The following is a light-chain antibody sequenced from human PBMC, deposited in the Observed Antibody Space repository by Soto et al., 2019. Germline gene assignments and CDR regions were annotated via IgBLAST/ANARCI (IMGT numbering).Light chain of an antibody. CDR2: AAS. CDR3: QQSYSRPLT. CDR1: QSVSTF. J-gene: IGKJ4*01. Sequence: DIQMTQSPSALSASVGDRVTITCRASQSVSTFVSWFQLKPGKAPQPLIYAASSLQTGVPSRFSGSGSVTDFTLIISSLQPEDFATYYCQQSYSRPLTFGGGTKVEVK. V-gene: IGKV1-39*01.